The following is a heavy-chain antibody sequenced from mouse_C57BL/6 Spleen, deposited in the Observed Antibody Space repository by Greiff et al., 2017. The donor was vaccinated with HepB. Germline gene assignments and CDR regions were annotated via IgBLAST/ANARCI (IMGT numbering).Heavy chain of an antibody. D-gene: IGHD1-1*01. J-gene: IGHJ2*01. V-gene: IGHV1-5*01. CDR2: IYPGNSDT. CDR3: TRRVYGSSYYFDY. Sequence: VQLQQSGTVLARPGASVKMSCKTSGYTFTSYWMHWVKQRPGQGLEWIGAIYPGNSDTSYNQKFKGKAKLTAVTSASTAYMELSSLTNEDSAVYYCTRRVYGSSYYFDYWGQGTTLTVSS. CDR1: GYTFTSYW.